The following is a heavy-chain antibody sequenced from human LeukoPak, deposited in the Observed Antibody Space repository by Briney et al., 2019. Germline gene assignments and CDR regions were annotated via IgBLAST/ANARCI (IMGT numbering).Heavy chain of an antibody. CDR2: ISAYNGNT. V-gene: IGHV1-18*01. J-gene: IGHJ4*02. D-gene: IGHD5-18*01. Sequence: ASVKVSCKASGYTFTSYGISWVRQAPGQGLEWMGWISAYNGNTNYAQKLQGRVTMTTDTSTSTAYMELRSLRSDDTAVYYCARELGGYSYGCDDYWGQGTLVTVSS. CDR1: GYTFTSYG. CDR3: ARELGGYSYGCDDY.